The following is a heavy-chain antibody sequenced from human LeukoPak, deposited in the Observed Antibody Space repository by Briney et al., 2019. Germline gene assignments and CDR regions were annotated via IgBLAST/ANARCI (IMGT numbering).Heavy chain of an antibody. J-gene: IGHJ4*02. V-gene: IGHV1-69*05. CDR3: ARDRFPYYYDSSGYYYFDY. CDR1: GGTFSSYA. CDR2: IIPIFGTA. D-gene: IGHD3-22*01. Sequence: SVKVSCKASGGTFSSYAISWVRQAPGQGLEWMGRIIPIFGTANYAQKFQGRVTITTGESTSTAYMELSSLRSEDTAVYYCARDRFPYYYDSSGYYYFDYWGQGTLVTVSS.